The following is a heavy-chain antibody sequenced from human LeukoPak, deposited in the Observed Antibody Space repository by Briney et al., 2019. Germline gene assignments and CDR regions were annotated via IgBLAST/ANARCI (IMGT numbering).Heavy chain of an antibody. CDR1: GGSFSGYY. D-gene: IGHD6-13*01. V-gene: IGHV4-34*01. J-gene: IGHJ4*02. CDR3: AREPYSSSWYVVDY. CDR2: INHSGST. Sequence: SETLSLTCAVYGGSFSGYYWSWIRQPPGKGLEWIGEINHSGSTNYNPPLKSRVTISVDTSKNQFSLKLSSVTAADTAVYYCAREPYSSSWYVVDYWGRGTLVTVSS.